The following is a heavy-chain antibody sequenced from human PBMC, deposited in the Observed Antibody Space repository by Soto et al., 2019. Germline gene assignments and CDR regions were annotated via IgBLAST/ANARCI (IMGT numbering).Heavy chain of an antibody. CDR3: ARDTVLAPTVWGY. J-gene: IGHJ4*03. CDR2: VYHSGST. CDR1: GDSIRGGGHY. V-gene: IGHV4-31*03. Sequence: QVQLQESGPGLVKPSQTLSLTCSVSGDSIRGGGHYWNWIRQFPGKGLEWIGYVYHSGSTHSNPSLRGRLTISIDTSKNQVSLRLISVTAADTALYYCARDTVLAPTVWGYWGHGTQVTVSS. D-gene: IGHD7-27*01.